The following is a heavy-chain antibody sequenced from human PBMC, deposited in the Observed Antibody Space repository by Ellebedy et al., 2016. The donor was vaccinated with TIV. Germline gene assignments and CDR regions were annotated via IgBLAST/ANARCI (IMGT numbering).Heavy chain of an antibody. CDR2: IRGKAYGWTK. V-gene: IGHV3-49*03. D-gene: IGHD4-11*01. Sequence: GESLKISXRVSGFSFGDNSLSWFRQAPGKGLEWVGFIRGKAYGWTKEYAASVKGRFTISRDDSESIVYLQMNSLKTEDTAVYYCTRRVVVDYRDSAWFDPWGQGTLVTVSS. J-gene: IGHJ5*02. CDR1: GFSFGDNS. CDR3: TRRVVVDYRDSAWFDP.